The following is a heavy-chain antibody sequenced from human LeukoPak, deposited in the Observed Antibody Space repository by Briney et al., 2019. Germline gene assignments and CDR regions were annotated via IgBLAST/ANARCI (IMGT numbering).Heavy chain of an antibody. CDR2: MNPNSGNT. Sequence: GASVKVSCKASGYTFTSYDINWVRQATGQGLEWMGWMNPNSGNTGYAQKFQGRVTITRNTSISTAYMELSSLRSEDTAVYYCARGSCSGGSCYGPDYYYYYMDVWGKGTTVTVSS. V-gene: IGHV1-8*03. CDR1: GYTFTSYD. CDR3: ARGSCSGGSCYGPDYYYYYMDV. D-gene: IGHD2-15*01. J-gene: IGHJ6*03.